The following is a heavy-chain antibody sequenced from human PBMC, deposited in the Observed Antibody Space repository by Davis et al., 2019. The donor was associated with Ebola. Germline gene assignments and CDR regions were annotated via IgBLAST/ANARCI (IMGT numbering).Heavy chain of an antibody. CDR3: AGVSGDYGGVDAFDM. V-gene: IGHV3-48*03. D-gene: IGHD4/OR15-4a*01. CDR2: VGGGGYTK. J-gene: IGHJ3*02. Sequence: PGGSLRLSCAASTSTFDDWSMNWVRQAPGKGLEWVSSVGGGGYTKAYADSVKGRFTISRDNAKKSLFLEMKSLRVEDTGVYYCAGVSGDYGGVDAFDMWGQGTLVTVSS. CDR1: TSTFDDWS.